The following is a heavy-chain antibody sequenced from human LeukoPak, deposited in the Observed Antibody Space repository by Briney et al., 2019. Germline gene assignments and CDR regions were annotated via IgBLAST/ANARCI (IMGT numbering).Heavy chain of an antibody. CDR1: GGSISSSSYY. D-gene: IGHD1-26*01. CDR3: ARQAIVGATGRHFDY. V-gene: IGHV4-39*01. Sequence: PSETLSLTCTVSGGSISSSSYYWGWIRQPPGKGLEWIGSVYYSGSTYYNPSLYYNPSLKSRVTISVDTSKNQLSLKLTSVTAADTAVYYCARQAIVGATGRHFDYWGQGTLVTVSS. CDR2: VYYSGST. J-gene: IGHJ4*02.